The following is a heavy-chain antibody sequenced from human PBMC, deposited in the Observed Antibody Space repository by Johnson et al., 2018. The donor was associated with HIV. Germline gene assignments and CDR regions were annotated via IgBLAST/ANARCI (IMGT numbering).Heavy chain of an antibody. V-gene: IGHV3-9*01. CDR1: GFTFDDYA. Sequence: VQLVESGGGLVQPGRSLRLSCAASGFTFDDYAVHWVRQAPGKGLEWVSGISWNSGSIGYADSVKGRFTISRDNAKNSLYLQMNSLRGEDTALYYCAKDSYCSSTSCLGNAFDIWGQGTMVTVSS. CDR2: ISWNSGSI. CDR3: AKDSYCSSTSCLGNAFDI. D-gene: IGHD2-2*01. J-gene: IGHJ3*02.